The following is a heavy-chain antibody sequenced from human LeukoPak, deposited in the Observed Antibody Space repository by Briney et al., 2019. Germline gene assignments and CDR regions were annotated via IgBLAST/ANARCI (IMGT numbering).Heavy chain of an antibody. CDR1: GFTFSSYA. Sequence: GGSLRLSCAASGFTFSSYAMHWVRQAPGKGLEWVAVISYDGSNKYYADSVKGRFTISRDNSKNTLCLQMNSLRAEDTAVYYCARDRGIAVAGTMDYWGQGTLVTVSS. CDR3: ARDRGIAVAGTMDY. D-gene: IGHD6-19*01. CDR2: ISYDGSNK. V-gene: IGHV3-30-3*01. J-gene: IGHJ4*02.